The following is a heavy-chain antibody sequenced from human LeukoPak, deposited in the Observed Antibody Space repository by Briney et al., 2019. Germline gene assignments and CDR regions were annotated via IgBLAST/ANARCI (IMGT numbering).Heavy chain of an antibody. CDR1: GFTFTNYY. D-gene: IGHD2-8*02. CDR2: INPTGSGT. Sequence: ASVTVSFTASGFTFTNYYMHWVRQAPGQGLEWMGLINPTGSGTNYAQKFRGRVTMTRDKSTTTVYMELSSLRSEDTAVYYCAREESGGYFDYWGQGTLVTVSS. CDR3: AREESGGYFDY. V-gene: IGHV1-46*01. J-gene: IGHJ4*02.